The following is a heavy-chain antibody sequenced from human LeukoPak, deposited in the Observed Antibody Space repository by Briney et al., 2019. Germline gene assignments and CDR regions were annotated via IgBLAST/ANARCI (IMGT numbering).Heavy chain of an antibody. CDR3: ARNSSQYSSAWYDY. V-gene: IGHV3-48*01. CDR2: IRSSGSTI. J-gene: IGHJ4*02. Sequence: GSLRLSCAASGFTFSGYSMMWVRQAPGRGLEWVTYIRSSGSTIYYADSVKGRFTISRDNAKNSLYLQMDSLRAEDTAVYYCARNSSQYSSAWYDYWGQGTLVTVS. CDR1: GFTFSGYS. D-gene: IGHD6-19*01.